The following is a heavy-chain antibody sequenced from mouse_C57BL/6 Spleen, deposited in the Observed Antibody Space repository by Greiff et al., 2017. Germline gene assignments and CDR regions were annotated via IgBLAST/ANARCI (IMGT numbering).Heavy chain of an antibody. CDR2: IWGGGST. CDR1: GFSLTSYG. J-gene: IGHJ4*01. CDR3: AKHESDYYGSRGYAMDY. V-gene: IGHV2-9*01. Sequence: VQLQQSGPGLVAPSQSLSITCTVSGFSLTSYGVDWVRQPPGKGLEWLGVIWGGGSTNYNSALMSRLSISKDNSKSQVFLKMNSLQTDDTAMYYCAKHESDYYGSRGYAMDYWGQGTSVTVSS. D-gene: IGHD1-1*01.